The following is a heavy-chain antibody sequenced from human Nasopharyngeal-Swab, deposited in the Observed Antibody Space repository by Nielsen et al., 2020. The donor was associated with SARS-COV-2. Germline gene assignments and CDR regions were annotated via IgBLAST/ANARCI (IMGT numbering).Heavy chain of an antibody. CDR3: AKPEIRSGRNYFQH. CDR1: GFTLSNYV. CDR2: IRSADKT. D-gene: IGHD1-14*01. Sequence: GGSLRLSCVASGFTLSNYVMSWVRHAPAKGLEWVSAIRSADKTHYADSVKGRFTITRDTSSNTLYLQMNSLRAEDTAVYYCAKPEIRSGRNYFQHWGQGTLVTVSS. V-gene: IGHV3-23*01. J-gene: IGHJ1*01.